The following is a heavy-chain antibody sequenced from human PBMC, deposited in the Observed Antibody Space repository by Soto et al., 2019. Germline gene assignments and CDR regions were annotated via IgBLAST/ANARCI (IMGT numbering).Heavy chain of an antibody. J-gene: IGHJ4*02. CDR2: IIPIFGTA. CDR1: GGAFSSYA. CDR3: ARDSGRGAMDTFDY. D-gene: IGHD3-10*01. V-gene: IGHV1-69*13. Sequence: AVKVSCKASGGAFSSYAISWVRQAPGQGLEWMGGIIPIFGTANYAQKFQGRVTITADESTSTAYMELSSLRSEDTAVYYCARDSGRGAMDTFDYWGQGTLVTVSS.